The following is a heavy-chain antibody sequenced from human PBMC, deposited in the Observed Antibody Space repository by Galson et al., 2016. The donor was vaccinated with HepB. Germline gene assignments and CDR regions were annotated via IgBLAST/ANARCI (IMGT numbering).Heavy chain of an antibody. CDR1: GFAFSDYQ. J-gene: IGHJ6*02. CDR3: ARDMSPAIRAMDV. V-gene: IGHV3-11*06. D-gene: IGHD3-10*01. Sequence: SLRLSCAASGFAFSDYQMSWIRQTPGKGLEWISFIITSGDYITYADSVKGRFTISRDNARNSLYLQMNSLRDEDSAMYYCARDMSPAIRAMDVWGQGTMVTVSS. CDR2: IITSGDYI.